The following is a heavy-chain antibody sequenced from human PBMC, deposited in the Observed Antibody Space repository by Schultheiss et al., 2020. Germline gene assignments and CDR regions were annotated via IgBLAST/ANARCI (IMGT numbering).Heavy chain of an antibody. Sequence: ASVKVSCKASGYTFTSYAMHWVRQAPGQRLEWMGWINAGNGNTKYSQKFQGRVTITADKSTSTAYMELSSLRSEDTAVYYCARDLLGYCSSTSCRADWYFDLWGRGTLVTVSS. V-gene: IGHV1-3*01. CDR1: GYTFTSYA. CDR3: ARDLLGYCSSTSCRADWYFDL. J-gene: IGHJ2*01. D-gene: IGHD2-2*03. CDR2: INAGNGNT.